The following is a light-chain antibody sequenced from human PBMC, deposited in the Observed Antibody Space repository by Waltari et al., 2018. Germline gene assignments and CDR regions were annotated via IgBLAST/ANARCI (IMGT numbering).Light chain of an antibody. CDR1: SSDVGGYTY. CDR3: SSYTSSSTLLYV. J-gene: IGLJ1*01. V-gene: IGLV2-14*03. Sequence: QSALTQPASVSGSPGQSITISCTGTSSDVGGYTYVSCYQQHPGKAPKLMIYDVSNRPSGVSNRFSGSKSGNTASLTISGLQAEDEADYYCSSYTSSSTLLYVFGTGTKVTVL. CDR2: DVS.